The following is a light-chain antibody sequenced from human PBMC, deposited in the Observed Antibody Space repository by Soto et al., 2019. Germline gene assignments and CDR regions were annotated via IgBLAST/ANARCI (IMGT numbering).Light chain of an antibody. V-gene: IGKV3-15*01. Sequence: EVELTQSPATLSVSPVETATLSCRASQSVSNNVAWYQQKPGQAPRLLILGASTRATGIPASFSGSGSGTEFTLSISSLQSEDFAVYYCKQYKEWPPFTFGQGTRLEIK. CDR1: QSVSNN. CDR2: GAS. CDR3: KQYKEWPPFT. J-gene: IGKJ5*01.